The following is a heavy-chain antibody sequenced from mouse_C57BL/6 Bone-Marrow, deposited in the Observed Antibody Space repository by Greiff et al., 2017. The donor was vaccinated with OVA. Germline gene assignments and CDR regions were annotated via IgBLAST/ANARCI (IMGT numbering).Heavy chain of an antibody. J-gene: IGHJ1*03. V-gene: IGHV1-50*01. D-gene: IGHD1-1*01. CDR1: GYTFTSYW. CDR3: ARFYYGSSYCYWYFDV. CDR2: IDPSDSYT. Sequence: VQLQQSGAELVKPGASVKLSCKASGYTFTSYWMQWVKQRPGQGLEWIGEIDPSDSYTNYNQKFKGKATLTVDTSSSTAYMQLSSLTSEDSAVYYCARFYYGSSYCYWYFDVWGTGTTVTVSS.